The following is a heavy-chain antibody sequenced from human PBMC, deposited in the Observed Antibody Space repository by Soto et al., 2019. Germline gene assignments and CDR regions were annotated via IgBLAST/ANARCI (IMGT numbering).Heavy chain of an antibody. CDR3: ARRYISSLYGTVYYYYYMDV. D-gene: IGHD6-13*01. CDR2: IYPGDSDT. V-gene: IGHV5-51*01. Sequence: SLKISCKGAGYSFSSYWIGWVRQMPGKGLERKGIIYPGDSDTRYSPSFQGQVTISADKSISTASLQWSSLNASDTAMYYCARRYISSLYGTVYYYYYMDVWGEGTTVTGS. J-gene: IGHJ6*03. CDR1: GYSFSSYW.